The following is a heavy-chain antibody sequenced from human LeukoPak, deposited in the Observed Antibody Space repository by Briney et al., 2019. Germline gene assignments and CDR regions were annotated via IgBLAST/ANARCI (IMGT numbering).Heavy chain of an antibody. J-gene: IGHJ3*02. V-gene: IGHV4-34*01. CDR1: GGSFSGYY. CDR3: AKYSSGWMVI. Sequence: SETLSLTCAVYGGSFSGYYWSWIRQPPGKGLEWIGEINHSGSTNYNPPLKTRVTISVDTPKNQFSLKLSSVTAADTAVYFCAKYSSGWMVIWGQGTMVTVS. D-gene: IGHD6-19*01. CDR2: INHSGST.